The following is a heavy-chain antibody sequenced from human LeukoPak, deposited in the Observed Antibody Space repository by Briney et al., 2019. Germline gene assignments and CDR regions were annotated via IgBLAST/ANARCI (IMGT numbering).Heavy chain of an antibody. V-gene: IGHV3-66*01. CDR3: ARYHSTLTHDAFDI. J-gene: IGHJ3*02. D-gene: IGHD2-2*01. Sequence: GGSLRLSCAASGFTVRSNYMSWVRQAPGKGLEWVSVIYSGGSTYYADSVKGRFTISRDNAKNSLYLQMNSLRAEDTAVYYCARYHSTLTHDAFDIWGQGTMVTVSS. CDR1: GFTVRSNY. CDR2: IYSGGST.